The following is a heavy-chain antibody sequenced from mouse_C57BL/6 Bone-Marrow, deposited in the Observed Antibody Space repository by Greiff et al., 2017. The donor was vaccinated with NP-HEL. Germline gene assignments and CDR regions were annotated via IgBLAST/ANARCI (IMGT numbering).Heavy chain of an antibody. CDR1: GYTFTSYG. CDR2: IYPRSGNT. V-gene: IGHV1-81*01. D-gene: IGHD1-1*01. CDR3: ARGDYYGSSYAWFAY. J-gene: IGHJ3*01. Sequence: QVQLQQSGAELARPGASVKLSCKASGYTFTSYGISWVKQRPGQGLEWIGEIYPRSGNTYYNEKFKGKATLPADKSSSTAYMELRSLTSEDSAVYFCARGDYYGSSYAWFAYWGQGTLVTVSA.